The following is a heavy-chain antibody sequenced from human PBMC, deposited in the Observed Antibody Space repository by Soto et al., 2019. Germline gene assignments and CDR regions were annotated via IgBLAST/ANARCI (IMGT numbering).Heavy chain of an antibody. CDR1: GFTFGDSA. CDR3: TIFIASCGGDRRLPIG. J-gene: IGHJ4*02. D-gene: IGHD2-21*02. CDR2: IRRKVSGGTT. Sequence: PGGSLRLSCTTSGFTFGDSAMCWFRQAPGKGLEWVGFIRRKVSGGTTEYAASVKGRFTISRDDSRSIAYLQMNSLKIEDTAVYYCTIFIASCGGDRRLPIGWGQGPLVTVS. V-gene: IGHV3-49*03.